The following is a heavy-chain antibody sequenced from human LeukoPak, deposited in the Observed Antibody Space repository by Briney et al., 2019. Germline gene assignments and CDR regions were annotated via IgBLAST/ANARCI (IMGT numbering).Heavy chain of an antibody. CDR1: GYTFTGYY. V-gene: IGHV1-2*02. Sequence: SVKVSCKASGYTFTGYYMHWVRQAPGQGVEWMGWINPNSGGTNYAQKFQGRVTMTRDTSISTAYMELSRLRSDDTAVYYCARASSGSYYLWDYWGQGTLVTVSS. D-gene: IGHD1-26*01. J-gene: IGHJ4*02. CDR3: ARASSGSYYLWDY. CDR2: INPNSGGT.